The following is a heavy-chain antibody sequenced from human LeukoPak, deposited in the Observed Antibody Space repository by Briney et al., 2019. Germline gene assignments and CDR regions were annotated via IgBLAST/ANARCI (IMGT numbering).Heavy chain of an antibody. V-gene: IGHV1-2*06. Sequence: ASVKVSCKASGYTFTGYYMHWVRQAPGQGLEWMGRINPNSGGTNYAQKFQGRVTMTRDTSISTAYMELSRLRSDDTAVYYCARPSRWLQYLYFDYWGQGTLVTVSS. CDR2: INPNSGGT. CDR3: ARPSRWLQYLYFDY. J-gene: IGHJ4*02. D-gene: IGHD5-24*01. CDR1: GYTFTGYY.